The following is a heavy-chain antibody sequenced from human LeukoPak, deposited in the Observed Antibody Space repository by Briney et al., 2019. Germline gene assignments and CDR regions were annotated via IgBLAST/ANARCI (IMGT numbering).Heavy chain of an antibody. V-gene: IGHV3-23*01. CDR1: EFTFSNYA. D-gene: IGHD4-17*01. J-gene: IGHJ3*01. Sequence: GGSLRLSCAASEFTFSNYAMTWVRQAPGKWLEWVSAIHGSGGVTYYADSVKGRFTISRDNSKNTLYLQVNSLRAEDTAVYYCAKDPNGDYVGAFDGWGQGTMATVSS. CDR2: IHGSGGVT. CDR3: AKDPNGDYVGAFDG.